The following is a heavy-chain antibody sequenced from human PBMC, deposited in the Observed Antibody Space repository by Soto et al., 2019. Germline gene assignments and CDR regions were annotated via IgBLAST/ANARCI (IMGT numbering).Heavy chain of an antibody. J-gene: IGHJ4*02. CDR3: ARGPADYYDNSGDYSLDY. CDR2: ISTYNGDT. Sequence: QVQLVQSGAEVKEPGASVKVSCKASGYTFITYGMSWVRQAPGQGPDWMGWISTYNGDTKYPDRLQGRVTMTTDTATGTGYMELRILRSDDTAVDYCARGPADYYDNSGDYSLDYWGQGTLVTGSS. CDR1: GYTFITYG. D-gene: IGHD3-22*01. V-gene: IGHV1-18*01.